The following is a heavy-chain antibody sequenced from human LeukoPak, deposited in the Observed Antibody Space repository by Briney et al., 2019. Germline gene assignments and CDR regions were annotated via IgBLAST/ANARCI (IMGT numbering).Heavy chain of an antibody. Sequence: SETLSLTCAVYGGSFSGCYWSWIRQPPGKGLEWIGEINHSGSTNYNPSLKSRVTISVDTSKNQSSLKLSSVTAADTAVYYCARNRRYYDSSGYYVPSGTFDYWGQGTLVTVSS. CDR1: GGSFSGCY. D-gene: IGHD3-22*01. V-gene: IGHV4-34*01. J-gene: IGHJ4*02. CDR2: INHSGST. CDR3: ARNRRYYDSSGYYVPSGTFDY.